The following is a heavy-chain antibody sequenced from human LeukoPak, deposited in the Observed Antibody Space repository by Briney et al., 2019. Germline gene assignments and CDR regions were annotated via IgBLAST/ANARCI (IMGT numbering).Heavy chain of an antibody. CDR1: GGSISSSSYY. Sequence: TSETLSLTCTVSGGSISSSSYYWGWIRQPPGKGLEWIGYIHYSGTTNYNPSLKSRVTISVDTSKNQFSLKLSSVTAADTAVYYCARVSWFPGTSYYYMDVWGKGTTVTVSS. CDR3: ARVSWFPGTSYYYMDV. V-gene: IGHV4-61*05. D-gene: IGHD1-1*01. J-gene: IGHJ6*03. CDR2: IHYSGTT.